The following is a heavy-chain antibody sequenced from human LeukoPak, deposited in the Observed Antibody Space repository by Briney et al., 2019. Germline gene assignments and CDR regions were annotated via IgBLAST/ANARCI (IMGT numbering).Heavy chain of an antibody. CDR1: GFTFSSYA. CDR3: ARDMLALDIVVVPAAMVGSNWFDP. V-gene: IGHV3-30*04. D-gene: IGHD2-2*03. J-gene: IGHJ5*02. Sequence: GGSLRLSCAAPGFTFSSYAMHWVRQAPGKGLEWVAVISYDGSNKYYADSVKGRFTISRDNSKNTLYLQMNSLRAEDTAVYYCARDMLALDIVVVPAAMVGSNWFDPWGQGTLVTVSS. CDR2: ISYDGSNK.